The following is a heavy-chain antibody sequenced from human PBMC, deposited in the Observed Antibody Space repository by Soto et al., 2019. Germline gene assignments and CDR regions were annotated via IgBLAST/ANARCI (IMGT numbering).Heavy chain of an antibody. D-gene: IGHD5-18*01. CDR3: VRGGEYSYEV. CDR1: GGSISSGDYY. CDR2: ISYRGST. V-gene: IGHV4-30-4*01. J-gene: IGHJ4*02. Sequence: QVQLQESGPGLVKPSETLSLTCTVSGGSISSGDYYWSWICQPPGKGLEWIGYISYRGSTYYKPSLRSRVSISVDTSKNQFSLKLTYVTAADTAVFYCVRGGEYSYEVWGQGTLVTVSS.